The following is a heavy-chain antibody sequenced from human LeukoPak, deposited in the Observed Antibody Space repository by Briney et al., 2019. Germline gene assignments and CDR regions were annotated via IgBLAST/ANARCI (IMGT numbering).Heavy chain of an antibody. Sequence: GGSLRLSRAASGFTFSSFAMSWVRQAPGKGLEWASYISSGSSTIYYADSVKGRFTISRDNAKNSLYLQMNSLRDEDTAVYYCLSGNYYFDYWGQGTLVTVSS. CDR3: LSGNYYFDY. V-gene: IGHV3-48*02. J-gene: IGHJ4*02. CDR2: ISSGSSTI. CDR1: GFTFSSFA. D-gene: IGHD1-26*01.